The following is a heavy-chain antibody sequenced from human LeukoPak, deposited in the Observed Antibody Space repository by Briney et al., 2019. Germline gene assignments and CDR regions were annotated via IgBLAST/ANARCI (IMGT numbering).Heavy chain of an antibody. CDR3: ARDKDWLLYDN. V-gene: IGHV3-74*01. D-gene: IGHD3/OR15-3a*01. CDR1: GFTFSTYS. Sequence: PGGSLRLSCAASGFTFSTYSRHWVRQAPGKGLVWVSYIKPDGSNTAYADSVKGRFTISRDNAKNTLYLQMNSLRAEDTAVYYCARDKDWLLYDNWGQGTLVTVSS. J-gene: IGHJ4*02. CDR2: IKPDGSNT.